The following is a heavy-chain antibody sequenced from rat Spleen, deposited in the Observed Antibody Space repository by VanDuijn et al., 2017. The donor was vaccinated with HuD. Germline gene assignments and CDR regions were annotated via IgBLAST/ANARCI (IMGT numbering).Heavy chain of an antibody. D-gene: IGHD4-3*01. CDR1: GHSISSSYR. CDR3: ARPSARYSSGYSYYFEY. V-gene: IGHV3-3*01. J-gene: IGHJ2*01. CDR2: VNSAGST. Sequence: EVQLQESGPGLVKPSQSLSLTCSVTGHSISSSYRWNWIRKFPGNKLEWMGYVNSAGSTTYNPSLKSRISITRDTSKNQFFLHVTSVTTEDTATYYCARPSARYSSGYSYYFEYWGQGVMVTVSS.